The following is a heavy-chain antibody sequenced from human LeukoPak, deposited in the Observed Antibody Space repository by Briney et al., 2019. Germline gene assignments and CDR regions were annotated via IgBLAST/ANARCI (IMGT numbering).Heavy chain of an antibody. Sequence: SETLSLTCTVSGGSISSSSYYWGWIRQPPGKGLEWIGSISYSGSTYYNPSLKSRVTMSVDTSKNQFFLKMSSVTAADTAIYYCARRGSITMLVASFDFWGQGTLVTVSS. D-gene: IGHD3-10*02. V-gene: IGHV4-39*01. CDR3: ARRGSITMLVASFDF. J-gene: IGHJ4*02. CDR1: GGSISSSSYY. CDR2: ISYSGST.